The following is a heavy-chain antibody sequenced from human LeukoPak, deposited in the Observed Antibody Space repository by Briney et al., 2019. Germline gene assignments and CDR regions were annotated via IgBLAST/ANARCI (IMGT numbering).Heavy chain of an antibody. J-gene: IGHJ6*03. CDR3: ARVGGGQWLLYYYYMDV. Sequence: GGSLRLSCAASGFTFSSYWISWVRQAPGKGLEWLANIKQDGSEKYYVESVKGRFTISRDNAKNSLYLQMNSLRAEDTAVYYCARVGGGQWLLYYYYMDVWGKGTTVTISS. D-gene: IGHD6-19*01. V-gene: IGHV3-7*01. CDR1: GFTFSSYW. CDR2: IKQDGSEK.